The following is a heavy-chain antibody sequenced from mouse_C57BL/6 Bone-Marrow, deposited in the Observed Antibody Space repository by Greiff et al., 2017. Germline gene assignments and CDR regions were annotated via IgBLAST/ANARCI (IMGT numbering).Heavy chain of an antibody. CDR1: GYAFSSSW. J-gene: IGHJ3*01. CDR2: IYPGDGDT. D-gene: IGHD3-2*02. CDR3: ARSQLRLLAWFAY. Sequence: VQLQQSGAELVKPGASVKISCKASGYAFSSSWMNWVKQRPGKGLEWIGRIYPGDGDTNYNGKFKGKATLTADKSSSTAYMQLSSLTSEDSAVYFCARSQLRLLAWFAYWGQGTLVTVSA. V-gene: IGHV1-82*01.